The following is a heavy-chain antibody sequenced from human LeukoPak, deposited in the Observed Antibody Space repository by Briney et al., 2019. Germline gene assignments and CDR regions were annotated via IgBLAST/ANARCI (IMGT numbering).Heavy chain of an antibody. J-gene: IGHJ6*02. CDR1: GGSFSGYY. D-gene: IGHD3-10*01. CDR2: INHSGST. Sequence: WGTLTLTCAAYGGSFSGYYWSWIRQPPGKGLEWVGEINHSGSTNYNLSLKSRVTISVDTTKNQISLKLSSVTAADTAVYYCARGRVRGVISYYYGMDVWGQGTPVTVSS. V-gene: IGHV4-34*01. CDR3: ARGRVRGVISYYYGMDV.